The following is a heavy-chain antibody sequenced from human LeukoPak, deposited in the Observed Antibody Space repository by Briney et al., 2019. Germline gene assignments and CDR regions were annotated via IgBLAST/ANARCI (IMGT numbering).Heavy chain of an antibody. D-gene: IGHD1-26*01. CDR3: ARDGGLRRWELSTIYNYGMDV. J-gene: IGHJ6*02. CDR2: IYYSGST. Sequence: SETLSLTCTVSGGSIRNYYWSWIRQPPGKGLEWIGYIYYSGSTNYNPSLKSRVTISVDTSKNRFSLKLTSVTAADTAVYFCARDGGLRRWELSTIYNYGMDVWGQGTTVTVSS. V-gene: IGHV4-59*01. CDR1: GGSIRNYY.